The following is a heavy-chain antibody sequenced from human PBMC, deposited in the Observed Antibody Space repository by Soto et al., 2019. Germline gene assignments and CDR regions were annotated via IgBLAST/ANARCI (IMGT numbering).Heavy chain of an antibody. J-gene: IGHJ6*03. CDR1: GGSIGSYC. D-gene: IGHD6-13*01. V-gene: IGHV4-59*08. CDR3: ARHEAAAGRDFGIYYYYMDV. Sequence: SETLSLTCTVSGGSIGSYCGSWIRQPPGKGLEWIGYIYYSGSTNYNPSLKSRVTISVDTSKNQFSLKLSSVTAADTAVYYCARHEAAAGRDFGIYYYYMDVWGKGTTVTVSS. CDR2: IYYSGST.